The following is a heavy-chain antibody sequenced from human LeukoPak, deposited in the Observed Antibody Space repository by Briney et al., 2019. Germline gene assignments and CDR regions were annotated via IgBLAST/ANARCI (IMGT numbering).Heavy chain of an antibody. Sequence: GGSLRLSCAASGFTVSSNYMSWVRQAPGKGLEWVSVIYSGGSTYYADSVKGRFTISRDNSKNTLYLQMNSLRAEDTAVYYCARDSLAVAGVFDYWGQGTLVTVSS. D-gene: IGHD6-19*01. CDR1: GFTVSSNY. V-gene: IGHV3-66*01. J-gene: IGHJ4*02. CDR2: IYSGGST. CDR3: ARDSLAVAGVFDY.